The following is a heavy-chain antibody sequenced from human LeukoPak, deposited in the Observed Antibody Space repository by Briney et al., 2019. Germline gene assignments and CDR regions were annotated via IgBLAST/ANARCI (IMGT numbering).Heavy chain of an antibody. CDR2: ISYDGSNK. D-gene: IGHD6-13*01. CDR3: ARVHKWYTSTSITFDY. Sequence: GGSLRLSCAASGFTFSSYAMPWVRQAPGKGLEWVAVISYDGSNKYYADSVKGRFTISRDNSKNTLYLQMNSLRAEDTAVYYCARVHKWYTSTSITFDYWGQGTLVTVSS. J-gene: IGHJ4*02. CDR1: GFTFSSYA. V-gene: IGHV3-30-3*01.